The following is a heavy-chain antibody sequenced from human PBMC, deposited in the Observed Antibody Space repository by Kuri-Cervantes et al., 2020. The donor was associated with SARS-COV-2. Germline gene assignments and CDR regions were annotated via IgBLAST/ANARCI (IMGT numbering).Heavy chain of an antibody. CDR2: IYSGGST. CDR1: GFTVSSNY. D-gene: IGHD4-23*01. Sequence: ETLSLTCAASGFTVSSNYMSWVRQAPGKGLEWVSVIYSGGSTYYADSVKGRFTISRDNSKNTLYLQMNSLRAEDTAVYYCARVDRTGGNAVVDYWGQGTLVTVSS. J-gene: IGHJ4*02. CDR3: ARVDRTGGNAVVDY. V-gene: IGHV3-53*01.